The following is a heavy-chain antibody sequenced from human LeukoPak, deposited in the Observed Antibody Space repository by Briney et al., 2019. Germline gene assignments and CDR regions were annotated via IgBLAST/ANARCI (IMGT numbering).Heavy chain of an antibody. CDR1: GYTLTELS. J-gene: IGHJ4*02. CDR2: FDPEDGET. Sequence: ASVKVSCKVAGYTLTELSMHWVRQAPGKRLEWMGGFDPEDGETSYAQKFPGRVNMPEDTSTDTAYMDLSSLRSEDTAVYYCATGPAPVVVAYGVAFDYWGQGTLVTVSS. D-gene: IGHD5-12*01. V-gene: IGHV1-24*01. CDR3: ATGPAPVVVAYGVAFDY.